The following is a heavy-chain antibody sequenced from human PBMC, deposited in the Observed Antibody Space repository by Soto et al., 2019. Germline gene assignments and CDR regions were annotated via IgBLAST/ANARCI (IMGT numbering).Heavy chain of an antibody. V-gene: IGHV3-23*01. CDR2: ISGSGGST. CDR3: AKVLLWFGGRNNWFDP. D-gene: IGHD3-10*01. CDR1: GFTFSGYA. J-gene: IGHJ5*02. Sequence: GGSMRLSCAASGFTFSGYAMSWVSQAPGKGLEWVSAISGSGGSTYYADSVKGRFTISRDNSKNTLYLQMNSLRAEDTAVYYCAKVLLWFGGRNNWFDPWGQGTLVTVSS.